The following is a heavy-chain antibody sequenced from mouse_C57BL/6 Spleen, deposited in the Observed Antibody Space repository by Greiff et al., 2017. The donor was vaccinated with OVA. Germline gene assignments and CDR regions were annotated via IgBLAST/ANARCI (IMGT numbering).Heavy chain of an antibody. CDR2: IDPSDSYT. CDR3: ARSDYYGSSPLAMDY. Sequence: QVQLKQPGAELVMPGASVKLSCKASGYTFTSYWMHWVKQRPGQGLEWIGEIDPSDSYTNYNQKFKGKSTLTVDKSSSTAYMQLSSLTSEDSAVYYCARSDYYGSSPLAMDYWGQGTSVTVSS. V-gene: IGHV1-69*01. CDR1: GYTFTSYW. J-gene: IGHJ4*01. D-gene: IGHD1-1*01.